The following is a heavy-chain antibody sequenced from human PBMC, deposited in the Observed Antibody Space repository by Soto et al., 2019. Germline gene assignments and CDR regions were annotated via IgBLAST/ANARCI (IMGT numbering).Heavy chain of an antibody. CDR2: INHSGST. CDR3: ARGLGYYDYIWGSYRYPHDYYYMDV. Sequence: SETLSLTCAVYGGSFSGYYWSWIRQPPGKGLEWIGEINHSGSTNYNPSLKSRVTISVDTSKNQFSLKLSSVTAADTAVYYCARGLGYYDYIWGSYRYPHDYYYMDVWGKGTTVTVSS. J-gene: IGHJ6*03. V-gene: IGHV4-34*01. CDR1: GGSFSGYY. D-gene: IGHD3-16*02.